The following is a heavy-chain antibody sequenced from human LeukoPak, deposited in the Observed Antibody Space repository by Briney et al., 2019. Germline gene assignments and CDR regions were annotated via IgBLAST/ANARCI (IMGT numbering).Heavy chain of an antibody. Sequence: SETLSLTCAVYGGSFSGNYWSWIRQPPGKGLEWIREINHSGNTNYKPSLKSRVTISVDTSKNQFSLKLSSVTAADTAVYYCARGPPPDFDYWGQGTLVTVSS. CDR3: ARGPPPDFDY. V-gene: IGHV4-34*01. CDR1: GGSFSGNY. CDR2: INHSGNT. J-gene: IGHJ4*02.